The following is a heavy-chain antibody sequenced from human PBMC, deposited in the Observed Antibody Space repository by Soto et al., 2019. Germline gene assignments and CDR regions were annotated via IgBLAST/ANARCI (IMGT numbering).Heavy chain of an antibody. Sequence: QVQLQESGPGLVKPSQTLSLTWTVSGGSISSGDYYWSWIRQPPGKGLEWIGYVYYSGSTYYNPSPKSRVTISVDTSKNPFSLKLSSVTAADTAVYYCARGAGYSYGYPNWFDPWGKGTLVTVSS. CDR1: GGSISSGDYY. D-gene: IGHD5-18*01. CDR3: ARGAGYSYGYPNWFDP. J-gene: IGHJ5*02. CDR2: VYYSGST. V-gene: IGHV4-30-4*01.